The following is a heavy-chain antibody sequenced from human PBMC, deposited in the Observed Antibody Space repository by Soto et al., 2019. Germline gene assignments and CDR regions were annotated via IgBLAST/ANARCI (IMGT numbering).Heavy chain of an antibody. CDR1: GGTFSSYA. V-gene: IGHV1-69*13. D-gene: IGHD5-12*01. Sequence: SVKVSCKASGGTFSSYAISWVRQAPGQGLEWMGGIIPIFGTANYAQKFQGRATITADESTSTAYMELSSLRSEDTAVYYCARGPGRDGYNFNFDYWGQGTLVTVSS. CDR3: ARGPGRDGYNFNFDY. CDR2: IIPIFGTA. J-gene: IGHJ4*02.